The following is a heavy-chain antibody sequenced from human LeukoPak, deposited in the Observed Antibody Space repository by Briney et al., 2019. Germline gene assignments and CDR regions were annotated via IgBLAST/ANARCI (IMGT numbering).Heavy chain of an antibody. V-gene: IGHV3-30*03. J-gene: IGHJ4*02. CDR1: GFTFSSYW. Sequence: GGSLRLSCAASGFTFSSYWMSWVRQAPGKGLEWVAVISYDGSNKYYADSVKGRFTISRDNSKNTLYLQMNSLRAEDTAVYYCARGRCSGGSCYFGYWGQGTLVTVSS. CDR2: ISYDGSNK. CDR3: ARGRCSGGSCYFGY. D-gene: IGHD2-15*01.